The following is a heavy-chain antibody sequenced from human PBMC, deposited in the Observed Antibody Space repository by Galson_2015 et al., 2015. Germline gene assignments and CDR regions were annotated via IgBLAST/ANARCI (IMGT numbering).Heavy chain of an antibody. J-gene: IGHJ4*02. D-gene: IGHD5-24*01. CDR1: GGSISSYY. Sequence: ETLFLTCTVCGGSISSYYWSWLRPPPGGGLEGFGNIYYSGSTNYNPSLKSRVTISIDTSKNQFSLKLSTVTAADTAVYYCARVDDCNPHFDYRGQGTLVTVSS. CDR3: ARVDDCNPHFDY. V-gene: IGHV4-59*01. CDR2: IYYSGST.